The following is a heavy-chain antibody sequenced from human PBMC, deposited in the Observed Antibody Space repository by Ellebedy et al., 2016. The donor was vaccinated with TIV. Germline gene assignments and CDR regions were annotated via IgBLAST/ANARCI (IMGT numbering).Heavy chain of an antibody. Sequence: GESLKISXAASGFTFSSYGMHWVRQAPGKGLEWVSAISGSGGSTYYADSVKGRFTISRDNSKNTLYLQMNSLRAEDTAVYYCAKDWSPRLMIVVVTNYFDYWGQGTLVTVSS. CDR3: AKDWSPRLMIVVVTNYFDY. J-gene: IGHJ4*02. CDR1: GFTFSSYG. D-gene: IGHD3-22*01. V-gene: IGHV3-23*01. CDR2: ISGSGGST.